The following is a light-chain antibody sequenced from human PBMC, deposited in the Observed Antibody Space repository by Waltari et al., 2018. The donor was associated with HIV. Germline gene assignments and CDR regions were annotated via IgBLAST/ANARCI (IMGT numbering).Light chain of an antibody. CDR1: SSDVGDYDF. CDR3: SSYAGSNSVV. CDR2: EVN. J-gene: IGLJ2*01. Sequence: QSALTQPPSASGSPGQSVTISCSGTSSDVGDYDFVSWSQQHPGKVPQLILDEVNKRPSGVPNRFSGSKAGHTACLTVSGLQAEDEADYYCSSYAGSNSVVFGGGTKLTVL. V-gene: IGLV2-8*01.